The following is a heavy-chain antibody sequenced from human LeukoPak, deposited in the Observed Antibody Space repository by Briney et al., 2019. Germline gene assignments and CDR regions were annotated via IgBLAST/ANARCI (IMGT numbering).Heavy chain of an antibody. Sequence: GGSLRLSCEASGFTFSTYAMSWVRQAPGKGLEWVSGISGSGGSAYYADSVKGRFTISRDNSNNTLHLQMNSLRAEDTAVYYCATTRGYNYNYCFDYWGQGSLVTVSS. CDR1: GFTFSTYA. CDR3: ATTRGYNYNYCFDY. V-gene: IGHV3-23*01. D-gene: IGHD5-18*01. J-gene: IGHJ4*02. CDR2: ISGSGGSA.